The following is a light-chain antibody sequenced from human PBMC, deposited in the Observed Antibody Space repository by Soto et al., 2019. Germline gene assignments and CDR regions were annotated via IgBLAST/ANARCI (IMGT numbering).Light chain of an antibody. J-gene: IGKJ4*01. CDR2: KAS. CDR1: QSISTW. Sequence: DIQMTQSPSTLSASVGDGVTITCRASQSISTWLAWYQQKPGKAPKPLIYKASSLESGVPSRFSGSGSGTEFTLTISSLQPDDFATYYCQQYDSSPLTFGGGTKVDIK. CDR3: QQYDSSPLT. V-gene: IGKV1-5*03.